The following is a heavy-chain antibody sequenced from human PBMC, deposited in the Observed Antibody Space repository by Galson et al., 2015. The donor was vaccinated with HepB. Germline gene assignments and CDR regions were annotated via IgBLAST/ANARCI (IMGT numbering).Heavy chain of an antibody. V-gene: IGHV3-21*01. CDR3: ARDPPLGAPFDY. J-gene: IGHJ4*02. Sequence: SLRLSCAVSGFTFNDYNMIWVRQAPGKGLEWVSSINSDSTYIYYADSVRGRFTISRDNAKNSLYLQMNSLRVEDTAIYYCARDPPLGAPFDYWGQGTLVTVSS. CDR1: GFTFNDYN. CDR2: INSDSTYI. D-gene: IGHD7-27*01.